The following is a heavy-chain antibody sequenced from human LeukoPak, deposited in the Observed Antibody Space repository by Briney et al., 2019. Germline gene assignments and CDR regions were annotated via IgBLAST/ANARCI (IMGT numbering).Heavy chain of an antibody. CDR3: ARLRRASGGYGMDV. V-gene: IGHV1-24*01. CDR2: FDPEDGET. D-gene: IGHD4-23*01. CDR1: GYTLTELS. J-gene: IGHJ6*02. Sequence: GASVKVSCKVTGYTLTELSMHWVRQAPGKGLEWMGGFDPEDGETIYAQKFQGRVTMTEDTSTDTAYMELSSLRSEDTAVYYCARLRRASGGYGMDVWGQGTTVTVSS.